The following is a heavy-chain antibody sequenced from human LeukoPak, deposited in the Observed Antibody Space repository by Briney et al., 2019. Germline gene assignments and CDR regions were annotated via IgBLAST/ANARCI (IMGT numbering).Heavy chain of an antibody. J-gene: IGHJ4*02. CDR1: GGSISSGGYY. CDR3: ARLSSRWYFSPDY. V-gene: IGHV4-31*03. D-gene: IGHD6-19*01. CDR2: IYDSGST. Sequence: SETLSLTCTVSGGSISSGGYYWSWIRQHPGKGLEWIGYIYDSGSTYYNPSLKSRVTISVDTSKNQFSLKLSSVTAADTAVYYCARLSSRWYFSPDYWGQGTLVTVSS.